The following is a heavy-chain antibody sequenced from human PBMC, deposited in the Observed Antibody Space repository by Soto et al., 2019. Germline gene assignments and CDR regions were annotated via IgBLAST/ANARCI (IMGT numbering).Heavy chain of an antibody. CDR2: ISGYNGDT. D-gene: IGHD2-8*01. J-gene: IGHJ6*02. Sequence: ASVKVSCKASGYTFTRYGISLVRQAPGQGLEWMGWISGYNGDTNYAQKFQDRVSMTIDTSTGTAYMELRSLTSDDTAIYYCAKNGQPPYYYYGLDVWGQGTKVTV. CDR3: AKNGQPPYYYYGLDV. V-gene: IGHV1-18*01. CDR1: GYTFTRYG.